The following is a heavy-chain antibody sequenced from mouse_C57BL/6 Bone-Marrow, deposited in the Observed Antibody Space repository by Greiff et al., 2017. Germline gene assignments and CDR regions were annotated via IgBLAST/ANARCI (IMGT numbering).Heavy chain of an antibody. Sequence: QVQLQQSGAELARPGASVKLSCKASGYTFTSYGISWVKQSTGQGLEWIGEIYPRSGNTYYNEKFKGKATLTADKSSSTAYMELRSLTSEDSAVYFCARSGYWYFDVWGTGTTVTVSS. CDR3: ARSGYWYFDV. CDR1: GYTFTSYG. J-gene: IGHJ1*03. V-gene: IGHV1-81*01. CDR2: IYPRSGNT.